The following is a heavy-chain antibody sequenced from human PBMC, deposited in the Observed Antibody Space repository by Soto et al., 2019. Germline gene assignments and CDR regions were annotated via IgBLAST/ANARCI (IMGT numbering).Heavy chain of an antibody. Sequence: QVQLVESGGGVVQPGRSLRLSCAASGFTFSSYGMHWVRQAPGKGLEWVAVIWYDGSNKYYADSVKGRFTISRDNSKNTLYLQMNSLRAEDTAVYYCARDGGPAAAYWYFDLWGRGTLVTVSS. D-gene: IGHD2-2*01. V-gene: IGHV3-33*01. CDR2: IWYDGSNK. J-gene: IGHJ2*01. CDR1: GFTFSSYG. CDR3: ARDGGPAAAYWYFDL.